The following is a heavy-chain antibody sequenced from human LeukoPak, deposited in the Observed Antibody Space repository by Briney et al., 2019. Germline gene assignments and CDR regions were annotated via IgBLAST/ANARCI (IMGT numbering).Heavy chain of an antibody. CDR2: INPSGGST. V-gene: IGHV1-46*01. CDR3: ARDGGWMNDQDYYYGMDV. D-gene: IGHD1-1*01. J-gene: IGHJ6*02. CDR1: GYTFTSYY. Sequence: ASVTVSCKASGYTFTSYYMHWVRQAPGQGLEWMGIINPSGGSTSYAQKFQGRVTMTRDTSTSTVYMELSSLRSEDTAVYYCARDGGWMNDQDYYYGMDVWGQGTTVTVSS.